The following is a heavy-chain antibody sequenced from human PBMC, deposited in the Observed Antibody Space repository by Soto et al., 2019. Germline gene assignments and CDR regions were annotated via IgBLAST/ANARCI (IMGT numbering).Heavy chain of an antibody. Sequence: SETLSLTCTVSGDSISSDHWSWIRQPPGRGLEWIGYIYNSGSTNYNPSLKSRVTMSVDTSKNHFSLKLSSVTAADTAVYYCARTLDYGHMDVWGKGTKVTVSS. CDR3: ARTLDYGHMDV. CDR1: GDSISSDH. J-gene: IGHJ6*03. D-gene: IGHD3-16*01. CDR2: IYNSGST. V-gene: IGHV4-59*01.